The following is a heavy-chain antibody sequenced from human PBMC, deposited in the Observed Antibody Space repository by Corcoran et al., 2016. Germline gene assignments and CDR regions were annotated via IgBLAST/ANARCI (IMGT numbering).Heavy chain of an antibody. J-gene: IGHJ4*02. CDR3: ARGARGYCSSTSCYAFDY. CDR2: ISSSSSYI. CDR1: GFTFSSYS. Sequence: EVQLVESGGGLVKPGGSLRLSCAASGFTFSSYSMNWVRQAPGKGLEWVSSISSSSSYIYYADSVKGRFTISRDNAKNSLYLQMNSLRAEDTAVYYCARGARGYCSSTSCYAFDYWGQGTLVTVSS. D-gene: IGHD2-2*01. V-gene: IGHV3-21*01.